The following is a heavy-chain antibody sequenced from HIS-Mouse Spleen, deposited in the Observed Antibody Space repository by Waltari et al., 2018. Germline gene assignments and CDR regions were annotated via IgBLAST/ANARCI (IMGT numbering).Heavy chain of an antibody. D-gene: IGHD6-13*01. J-gene: IGHJ2*01. V-gene: IGHV4-39*07. CDR2: TYYSGST. Sequence: QLQLQESGPGLVKPSETLSLTCTVSGGSISSSSDYWGWIRQPPGKGLEWIGSTYYSGSTYYNPSIKSRVTISVDTSKNQFSLKLSSVTAADTAVYYCAREIPYSSSWYDWYFDLWGRGTLVTVSS. CDR3: AREIPYSSSWYDWYFDL. CDR1: GGSISSSSDY.